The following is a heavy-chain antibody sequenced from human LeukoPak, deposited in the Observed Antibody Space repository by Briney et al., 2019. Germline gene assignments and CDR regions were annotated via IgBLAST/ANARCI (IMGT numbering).Heavy chain of an antibody. D-gene: IGHD3-16*01. Sequence: PGGSLRLSCAASGFRFNNYAINWVRQAPGKGLEWVSAISGSGGSTYYADSVKGRFTISRDNSKNTLYLQMNSLRAEDTAVYYCAKVGLYGMDVWGQGTTVTVSS. J-gene: IGHJ6*02. CDR2: ISGSGGST. V-gene: IGHV3-23*01. CDR1: GFRFNNYA. CDR3: AKVGLYGMDV.